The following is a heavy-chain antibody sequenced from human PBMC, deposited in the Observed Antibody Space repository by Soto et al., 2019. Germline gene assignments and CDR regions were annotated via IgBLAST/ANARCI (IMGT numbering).Heavy chain of an antibody. D-gene: IGHD5-18*01. J-gene: IGHJ4*02. CDR3: AREDTAMGIFDY. CDR2: ISYDGSNK. V-gene: IGHV3-30*03. Sequence: GGSLRLSCAASGFTFSSYGMHWVRQAPGKGLEWVAVISYDGSNKYYADSVKGRFTISRDNSKNTLYLQMNSLRAEDTAVYYCAREDTAMGIFDYWGQGTLVTVSS. CDR1: GFTFSSYG.